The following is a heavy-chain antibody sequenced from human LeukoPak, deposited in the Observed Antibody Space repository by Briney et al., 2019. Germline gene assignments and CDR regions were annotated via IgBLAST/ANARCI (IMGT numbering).Heavy chain of an antibody. CDR1: GGSISSSSYY. Sequence: PSETLSLTCTVSGGSISSSSYYWGWIRQPPGKGLEWIGSIYYSGSTYYNPSLKSRVTISVDTSKNQFSLKLSSVTAADTAVYYCARQGHYGSGGYYNEVDPYYFDYWGQGTLVTVSS. V-gene: IGHV4-39*01. CDR2: IYYSGST. D-gene: IGHD3-10*01. CDR3: ARQGHYGSGGYYNEVDPYYFDY. J-gene: IGHJ4*02.